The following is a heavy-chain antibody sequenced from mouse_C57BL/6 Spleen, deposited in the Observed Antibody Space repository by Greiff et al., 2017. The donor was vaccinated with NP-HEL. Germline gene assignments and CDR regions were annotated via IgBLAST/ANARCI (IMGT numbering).Heavy chain of an antibody. CDR1: GYTFPSYW. V-gene: IGHV1-50*01. D-gene: IGHD2-1*01. J-gene: IGHJ3*01. CDR2: IDPSDSYT. Sequence: VQLQQPGAELVKPGASVKLSCKASGYTFPSYWMQWVKQRPGQGLEWIGEIDPSDSYTNYNQKFKGKATLTVDTSSSTAYMQLSSLTSEDSAVYYCARGNGNRFAYWGQGTLVTVSA. CDR3: ARGNGNRFAY.